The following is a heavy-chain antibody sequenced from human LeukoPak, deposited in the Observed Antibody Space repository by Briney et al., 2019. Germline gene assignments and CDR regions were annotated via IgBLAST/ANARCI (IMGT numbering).Heavy chain of an antibody. V-gene: IGHV3-23*01. D-gene: IGHD3-22*01. CDR2: ISGSGGST. CDR1: GFTFSSYA. CDR3: AKLLHYYDSSGYYHHFDY. J-gene: IGHJ4*02. Sequence: GASLRLSCAASGFTFSSYAMSWVRQAPGKGLEWVSAISGSGGSTYYADSVKGRFTISRDNSKSTLYLQMNSLRAEDTAVYYCAKLLHYYDSSGYYHHFDYWGQGTLVTVSS.